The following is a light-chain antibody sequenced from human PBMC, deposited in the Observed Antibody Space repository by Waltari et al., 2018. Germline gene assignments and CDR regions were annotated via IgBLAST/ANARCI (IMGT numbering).Light chain of an antibody. V-gene: IGLV2-14*01. J-gene: IGLJ3*02. CDR2: EVS. CDR1: NSDVGGYDF. CDR3: HTRTTTGTLWV. Sequence: QSALTQPASVSGSPGQSITISCTGTNSDVGGYDFVSWYRHHPGKAPKLMIYEVSNRPSGVSNRFSDSKSGNTAALTSSGLQAEDEADYYCHTRTTTGTLWVLGGGTKLTVL.